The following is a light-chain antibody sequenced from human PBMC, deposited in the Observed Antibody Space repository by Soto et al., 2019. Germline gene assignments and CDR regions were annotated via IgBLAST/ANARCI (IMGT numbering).Light chain of an antibody. CDR3: QQGSNWPYT. J-gene: IGKJ4*01. V-gene: IGKV3-11*01. CDR1: QTVSSY. CDR2: DAS. Sequence: EMVLTQSPATLSLSPGERANPSCRASQTVSSYIAWCQQKPGQASRLLIYDASNRATGIPARFSGRGSGTDFTLTISSLEPADFSGYYCQQGSNWPYTFGGGTMVEIK.